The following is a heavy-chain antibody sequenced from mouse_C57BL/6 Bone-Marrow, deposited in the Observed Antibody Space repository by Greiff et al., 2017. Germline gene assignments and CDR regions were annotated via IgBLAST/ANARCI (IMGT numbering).Heavy chain of an antibody. CDR2: IHPNSGST. CDR3: ARHGSSSWFAY. Sequence: QVQLKQPGAELVKPGASVKLSCKASGYTFTSYWMHWGKQRPGQGLEWIGMIHPNSGSTNYNEKFKSKATLTVDKSSSTAYMQLSSLTSEDSAVYYCARHGSSSWFAYWGQGTLVTVSA. J-gene: IGHJ3*01. V-gene: IGHV1-64*01. D-gene: IGHD1-1*01. CDR1: GYTFTSYW.